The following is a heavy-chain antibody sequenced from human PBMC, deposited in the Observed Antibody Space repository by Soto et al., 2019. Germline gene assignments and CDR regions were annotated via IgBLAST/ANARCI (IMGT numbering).Heavy chain of an antibody. CDR3: AGGSGWLIDY. CDR2: IKKDESEK. J-gene: IGHJ4*02. V-gene: IGHV3-7*03. Sequence: GGSLRLSCEASGFTFSPYWMNWVRQAPGKGLEWVAIIKKDESEKYYVDSVKGRFTISRDNAKNSLYLQMNDLRAEDTAVYYCAGGSGWLIDYWGRGTLVTVSS. D-gene: IGHD6-19*01. CDR1: GFTFSPYW.